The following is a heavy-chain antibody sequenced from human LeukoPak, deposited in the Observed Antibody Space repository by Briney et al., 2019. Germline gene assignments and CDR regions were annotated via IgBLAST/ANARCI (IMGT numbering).Heavy chain of an antibody. J-gene: IGHJ4*02. Sequence: PSETLSLTCTVSGGSISSSSYYWGWIRQPPGKGLEWIGSMYYSGSTYYNPSLKSRVTISVEKSKKQFSLKLSSVTAADTAVYYCARHIYGDYLYYFDYWGQGTLVTVSS. V-gene: IGHV4-39*01. D-gene: IGHD4-17*01. CDR3: ARHIYGDYLYYFDY. CDR2: MYYSGST. CDR1: GGSISSSSYY.